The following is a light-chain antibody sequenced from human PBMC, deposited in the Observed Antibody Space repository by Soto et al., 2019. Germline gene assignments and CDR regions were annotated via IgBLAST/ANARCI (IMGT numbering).Light chain of an antibody. J-gene: IGKJ1*01. CDR1: QSVGKY. CDR2: DAS. CDR3: QQYVTSSPRT. Sequence: EIVMTQSPATLSLSPGERATLSCRASQSVGKYLVWYQQKPGQAPRLLIYDASNRATGIPARFSGSGSGTDFTLTISSLEPEDVAVYYCQQYVTSSPRTFGQGTKVDIK. V-gene: IGKV3-11*01.